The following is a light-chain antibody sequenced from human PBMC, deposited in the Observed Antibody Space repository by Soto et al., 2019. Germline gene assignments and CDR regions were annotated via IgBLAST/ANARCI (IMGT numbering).Light chain of an antibody. V-gene: IGKV1-5*01. CDR2: AAS. CDR1: QNIRNW. Sequence: DIKMTQSPSALSASVGDSVTITCRASQNIRNWLAWYQQKPGKAPKLLIYAASTLQSGVPSRFSGSGSGTEFTLTISSLQPEDFATYYCQQLNSYPRTFGQGTKVDI. CDR3: QQLNSYPRT. J-gene: IGKJ1*01.